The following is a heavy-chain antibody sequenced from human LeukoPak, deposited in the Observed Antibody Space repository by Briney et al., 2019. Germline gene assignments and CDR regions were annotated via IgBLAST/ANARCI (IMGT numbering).Heavy chain of an antibody. CDR2: IIPIFGTA. V-gene: IGHV1-69*13. CDR1: GGTFSSYA. D-gene: IGHD2-2*01. CDR3: ARDISLGYCSSTSCPLDY. J-gene: IGHJ4*02. Sequence: ASVKVSCKASGGTFSSYAISWVRQAPGQGLEWMGGIIPIFGTANYAQKFQGRVTITADESTSTAYMELSSLRSEDTAVYYCARDISLGYCSSTSCPLDYWGQGTLVTVSS.